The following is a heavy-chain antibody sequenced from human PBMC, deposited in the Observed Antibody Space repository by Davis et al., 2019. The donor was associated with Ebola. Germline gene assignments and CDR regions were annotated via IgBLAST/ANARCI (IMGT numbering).Heavy chain of an antibody. CDR3: ARGSIWFGELSGWFDP. Sequence: FTFSRDNAKNSLYLQMNSLRAEDTAVYYCARGSIWFGELSGWFDPWGQGTLVTVSS. D-gene: IGHD3-10*01. J-gene: IGHJ5*02. V-gene: IGHV3-11*06.